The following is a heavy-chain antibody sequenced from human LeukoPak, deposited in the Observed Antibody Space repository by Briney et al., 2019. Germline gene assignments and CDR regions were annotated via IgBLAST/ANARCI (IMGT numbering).Heavy chain of an antibody. CDR2: IWYDGSNK. V-gene: IGHV3-33*01. CDR3: ARDPGGGYGMDV. D-gene: IGHD3-16*01. Sequence: GGSLRLSCAASGFTFSSYGMHWVRQAPGKGLEWVAVIWYDGSNKYYADSVKGRFTISRDNSKNTLYLQMNSLRAEDTAVYYCARDPGGGYGMDVWGQGTTVTVSS. J-gene: IGHJ6*02. CDR1: GFTFSSYG.